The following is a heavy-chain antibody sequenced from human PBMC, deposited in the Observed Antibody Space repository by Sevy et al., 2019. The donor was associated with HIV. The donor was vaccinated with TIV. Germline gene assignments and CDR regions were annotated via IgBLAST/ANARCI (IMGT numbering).Heavy chain of an antibody. V-gene: IGHV3-7*03. CDR2: IKQDGYET. J-gene: IGHJ4*02. CDR1: GFNFRNSW. D-gene: IGHD1-26*01. Sequence: GGSLRLSCAASGFNFRNSWMAWVRQTPGKGLEFLADIKQDGYETYYVDSVKGRFTISRDNAKNSLHLQMNSLRAEDTVIYFCVRDKEVGASILDHWGQGTPVTVSS. CDR3: VRDKEVGASILDH.